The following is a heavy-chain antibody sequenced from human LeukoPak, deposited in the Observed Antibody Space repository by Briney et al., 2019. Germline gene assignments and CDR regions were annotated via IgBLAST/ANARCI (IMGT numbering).Heavy chain of an antibody. CDR1: GGSISSSSYY. V-gene: IGHV4-39*07. CDR2: IYYSGST. D-gene: IGHD6-19*01. J-gene: IGHJ6*03. Sequence: PSETLSLTCTVSGGSISSSSYYWGWIRQPPGKGLEWIGSIYYSGSTYYNPSLKSRVTISVDTSKNQFSLKLSSVTAADTAVYYCAREAVQQWLAHYYYYMDVWGKGTTVTVSS. CDR3: AREAVQQWLAHYYYYMDV.